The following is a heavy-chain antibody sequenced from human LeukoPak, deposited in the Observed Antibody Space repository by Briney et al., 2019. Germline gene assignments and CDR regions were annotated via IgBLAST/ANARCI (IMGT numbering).Heavy chain of an antibody. CDR3: ARDRFGELADWFDP. CDR1: GGSFSGYY. J-gene: IGHJ5*02. CDR2: INHSGST. Sequence: SETLSLTCAVYGGSFSGYYWSWIRQPPGKGLEWIGEINHSGSTNYNPSLKSRVTMSVDTSKNQFSLKLSSVTAADTAVYYCARDRFGELADWFDPWGQGTLVTVSS. V-gene: IGHV4-34*01. D-gene: IGHD3-10*01.